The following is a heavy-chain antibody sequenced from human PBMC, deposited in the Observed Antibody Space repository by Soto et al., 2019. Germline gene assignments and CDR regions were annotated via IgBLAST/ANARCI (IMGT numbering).Heavy chain of an antibody. CDR1: GFTFSMFS. CDR3: VHPRSTVQIPPT. J-gene: IGHJ5*02. D-gene: IGHD4-17*01. CDR2: ISIDGDST. V-gene: IGHV3-64D*06. Sequence: PWGSLRLSCSASGFTFSMFSMHWVRQAPGKGLEYVSGISIDGDSTYCADSVKGRFTISRDNSKNTLYLQMSSLRAVDTAVYYCVHPRSTVQIPPTWAKGTVVTV.